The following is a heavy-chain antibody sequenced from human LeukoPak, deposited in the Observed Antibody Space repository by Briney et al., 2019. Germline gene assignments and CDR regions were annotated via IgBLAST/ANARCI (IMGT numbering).Heavy chain of an antibody. V-gene: IGHV1-8*01. CDR1: GYTFTSYD. J-gene: IGHJ5*02. CDR3: ATLGYCSGGSCYGWFDP. CDR2: MNPNSGNT. D-gene: IGHD2-15*01. Sequence: ASVKVSCKASGYTFTSYDINWVRQATGQGLEWMGWMNPNSGNTGYAQKFQGRVTMTEDTSTDTAYMELSSLRSEDTAVYYCATLGYCSGGSCYGWFDPWGQGTLVTVSS.